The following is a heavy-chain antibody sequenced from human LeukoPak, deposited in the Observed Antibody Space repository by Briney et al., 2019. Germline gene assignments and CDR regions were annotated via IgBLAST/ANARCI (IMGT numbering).Heavy chain of an antibody. J-gene: IGHJ4*02. CDR3: ALSSGAFDSAGYFDY. D-gene: IGHD2-15*01. V-gene: IGHV5-51*01. CDR1: GYSFTNYW. CDR2: IYPNNSDS. Sequence: PEESLKISRKGSGYSFTNYWVGWVRQMPGKGLEWMGIIYPNNSDSRYSPSFRGQVTISVDRSITTAYLQWNSLKPSDTAMYYCALSSGAFDSAGYFDYWGQGTLVTVSS.